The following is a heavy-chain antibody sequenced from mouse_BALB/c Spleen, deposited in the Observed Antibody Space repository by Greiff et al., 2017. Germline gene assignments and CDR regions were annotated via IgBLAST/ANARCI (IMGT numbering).Heavy chain of an antibody. CDR1: GFSLTSYG. CDR2: IWAGGST. CDR3: ARASYGTYAMDY. Sequence: VQGVESGPGLVAPSQSLSITCTVSGFSLTSYGVHWVRQPPGKGLEWLGVIWAGGSTNYNSALMSRLSISKDNSKSQVFLKMNSLQTDDTAMYYCARASYGTYAMDYWGQGTSVTVSS. J-gene: IGHJ4*01. V-gene: IGHV2-9*02. D-gene: IGHD2-10*01.